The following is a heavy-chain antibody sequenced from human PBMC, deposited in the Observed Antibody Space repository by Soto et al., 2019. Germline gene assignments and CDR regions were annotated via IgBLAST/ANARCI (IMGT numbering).Heavy chain of an antibody. Sequence: VTLSLTCSVSGDSSISSGGCWGWVRQPPGKGLEWIGSIFYLGSSYYNPSLKSRVTMSVDTSKNQFSLRLRSVTAADTALYFCARHSLALRKNNWFDPWGQGIMVTVSS. J-gene: IGHJ5*02. CDR1: GDSSISSGGC. V-gene: IGHV4-39*01. CDR3: ARHSLALRKNNWFDP. CDR2: IFYLGSS. D-gene: IGHD3-3*02.